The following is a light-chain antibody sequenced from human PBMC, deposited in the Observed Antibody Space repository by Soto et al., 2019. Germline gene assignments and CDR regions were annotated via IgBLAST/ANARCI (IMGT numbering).Light chain of an antibody. CDR2: AAS. Sequence: DIQMTQYPSSLSASVGDRVTITCRASRTISSYLSWYQHKPGKAPNLLIYAASTLQGGFQSCFSSRESETAFTLTIKRLQPEDVATYYCQQTYNTPWTFGQGTKV. J-gene: IGKJ1*01. CDR3: QQTYNTPWT. CDR1: RTISSY. V-gene: IGKV1-39*01.